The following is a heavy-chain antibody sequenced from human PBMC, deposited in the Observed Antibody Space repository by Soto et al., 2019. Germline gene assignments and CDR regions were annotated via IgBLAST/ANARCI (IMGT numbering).Heavy chain of an antibody. CDR2: IYYSGST. V-gene: IGHV4-59*01. CDR3: ARSYRRYCSGGSCYSYYYYYMDV. J-gene: IGHJ6*03. CDR1: GGSISSYY. D-gene: IGHD2-15*01. Sequence: SETLSLTGTVSGGSISSYYWSWIRQPPGKGLEWIGYIYYSGSTNYNPSLKSRVTISVDTSKNQFSLKLSSVTAADTAVYYCARSYRRYCSGGSCYSYYYYYMDVWGKGTTVTVSS.